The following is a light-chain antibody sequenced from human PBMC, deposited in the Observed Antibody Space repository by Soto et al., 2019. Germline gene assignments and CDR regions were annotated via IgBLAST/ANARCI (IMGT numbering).Light chain of an antibody. V-gene: IGKV3-20*01. J-gene: IGKJ1*01. Sequence: EVVMTQSPATLSVSPGERATLSCRASRSVASNYLAWYQQKPGQAPRLLMYGISSRATGVPDRFSGSGSGTDFTLTISRLEPEDFAVYYCQQYTDWPLTLGQGTKVDIK. CDR1: RSVASNY. CDR2: GIS. CDR3: QQYTDWPLT.